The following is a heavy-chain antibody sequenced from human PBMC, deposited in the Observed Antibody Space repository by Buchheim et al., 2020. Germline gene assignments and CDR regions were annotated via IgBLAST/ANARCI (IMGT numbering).Heavy chain of an antibody. V-gene: IGHV3-23*01. CDR2: ISGGGGTT. Sequence: EVQLLESGGGLVQPGGSLRLSCVASGFTFSTYAMTWVRQAPGKGLEWVSTISGGGGTTYYADSVKGRFTIFRDHSKKTLYLQMNSLRAGDSAVYYCAKSQGDGYNYYYFFGMDVWGQGTT. CDR3: AKSQGDGYNYYYFFGMDV. D-gene: IGHD5-24*01. J-gene: IGHJ6*02. CDR1: GFTFSTYA.